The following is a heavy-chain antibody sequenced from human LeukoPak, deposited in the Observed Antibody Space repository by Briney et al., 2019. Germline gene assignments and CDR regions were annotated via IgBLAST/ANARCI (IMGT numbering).Heavy chain of an antibody. CDR3: ATWAFYHSLDV. D-gene: IGHD1-26*01. Sequence: GGSLILSCDASGFTFDAYAMHWVRPAPGKGQEWVSLINKDGSATYYADSVKGRFTISRDNSKNSLYLQMNSLRSEDTALYYCATWAFYHSLDVWGQGTTVTVSS. CDR2: INKDGSAT. CDR1: GFTFDAYA. V-gene: IGHV3-43*02. J-gene: IGHJ6*02.